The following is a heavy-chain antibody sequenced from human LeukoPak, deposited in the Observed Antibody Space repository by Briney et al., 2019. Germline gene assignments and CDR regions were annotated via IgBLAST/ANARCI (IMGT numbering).Heavy chain of an antibody. J-gene: IGHJ3*01. D-gene: IGHD1-1*01. Sequence: SEILSLTCIVSGGSISSYYWSWIRQPAGKGRELIGYIYYSGSPTYNPSLKSRVTISVDTSKNQFSLQLSSVTAADTAVYYCAGDVMSTALDAFDVWGQGTMVTVSS. CDR2: IYYSGSP. CDR3: AGDVMSTALDAFDV. V-gene: IGHV4-59*01. CDR1: GGSISSYY.